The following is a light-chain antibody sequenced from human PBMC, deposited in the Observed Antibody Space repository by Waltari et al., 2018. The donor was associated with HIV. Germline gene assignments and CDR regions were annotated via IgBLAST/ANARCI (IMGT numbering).Light chain of an antibody. CDR1: RSNIGNNQ. J-gene: IGLJ1*01. CDR2: DNN. Sequence: QSVLTQPPSVSAAPGQKVTISCSGSRSNIGNNQLSWYQQLPGTAPKLLIYDNNKRPSGIPDRFSASTSGTSATLGITGLQTGDEAEYYCGAWDSSLSAVVFGTGTKVTVL. V-gene: IGLV1-51*01. CDR3: GAWDSSLSAVV.